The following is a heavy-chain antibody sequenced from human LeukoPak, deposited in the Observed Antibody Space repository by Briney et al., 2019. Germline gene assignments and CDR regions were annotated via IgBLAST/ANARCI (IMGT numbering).Heavy chain of an antibody. V-gene: IGHV3-21*01. CDR2: ISSSSSHI. CDR1: GFTFSSYS. CDR3: ASDVDTAMVKPDV. D-gene: IGHD5-18*01. Sequence: GGSLRLSCAASGFTFSSYSMNWVRQAPGKGLEWVSSISSSSSHIYYADSVKGRFTISRDNAKNSLYLQMNSLRAEDTAVYYCASDVDTAMVKPDVWGQGTTVTVSS. J-gene: IGHJ6*02.